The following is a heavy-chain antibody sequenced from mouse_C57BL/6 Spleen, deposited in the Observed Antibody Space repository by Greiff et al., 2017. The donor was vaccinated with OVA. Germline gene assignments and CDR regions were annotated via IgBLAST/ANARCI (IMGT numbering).Heavy chain of an antibody. Sequence: QVQLQQSGPELVKPGASVKLSCKASGYTFTSYDINWVKQRPGQGLEWIGWIYPRDGSTKYNEKFKGKATLTVDTSSSTAYMELHSLTSEDSAVYFCARRGLYYGSRLYAMDYWGQGTSVTVSS. J-gene: IGHJ4*01. CDR1: GYTFTSYD. CDR3: ARRGLYYGSRLYAMDY. CDR2: IYPRDGST. V-gene: IGHV1-85*01. D-gene: IGHD1-1*01.